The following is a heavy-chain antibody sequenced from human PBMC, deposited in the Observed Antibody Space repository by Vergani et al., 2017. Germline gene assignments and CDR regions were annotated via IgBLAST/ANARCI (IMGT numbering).Heavy chain of an antibody. CDR3: ARAYSGSNFDY. CDR1: GGTFSSYA. CDR2: IIPILGIT. J-gene: IGHJ4*02. D-gene: IGHD1-26*01. Sequence: QVQLVQSGAEVKKPGASVKVSCKASGGTFSSYAISWVRQAPGQGLEWMGRIIPILGITNYAQKFQGRVTITADKATSTAYMELSSLRSEDTAVFYCARAYSGSNFDYWGQGTLVTVSS. V-gene: IGHV1-69*04.